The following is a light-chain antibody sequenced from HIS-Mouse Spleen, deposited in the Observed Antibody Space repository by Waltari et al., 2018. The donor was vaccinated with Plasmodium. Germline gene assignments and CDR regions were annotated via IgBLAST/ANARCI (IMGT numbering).Light chain of an antibody. V-gene: IGKV3-15*01. CDR2: GAS. J-gene: IGKJ3*01. CDR1: QSVSRN. Sequence: EIVMTQSPATLSVSPGERATLSCRASQSVSRNFAWYQQKPGQAPRLIIDGASSRDTGSPARFSGSGSGTEFTLTISSLQSEDFAVYYCQQYNNWSFTFGPGTKVDIK. CDR3: QQYNNWSFT.